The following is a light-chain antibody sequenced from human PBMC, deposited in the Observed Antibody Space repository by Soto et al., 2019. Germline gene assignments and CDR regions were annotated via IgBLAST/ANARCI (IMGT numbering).Light chain of an antibody. CDR3: QQYGTSRQT. Sequence: DTVLTQSPGTLSLSPGDRAPLSCSASQSVTSSYVAWYQQKPGQAPRLLIYGASSRATGIPDRFTGSGSGTDFTLTISRLEPEDFAVYYCQQYGTSRQTFGQGTKVDIK. J-gene: IGKJ1*01. V-gene: IGKV3-20*01. CDR2: GAS. CDR1: QSVTSSY.